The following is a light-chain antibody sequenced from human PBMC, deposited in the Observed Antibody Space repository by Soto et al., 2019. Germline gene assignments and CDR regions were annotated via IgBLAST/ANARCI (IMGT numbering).Light chain of an antibody. Sequence: QSALTQPASVSGSPGQSITISCTGTSSDVGSYNLVSWYQQHPGKAPKLIIYEGTKRPSGVSNRFSGSKSGNTASLTISGLQAEDEADYYCCSYVHTSVLLFGGRTKLTVL. J-gene: IGLJ2*01. CDR1: SSDVGSYNL. CDR2: EGT. V-gene: IGLV2-23*01. CDR3: CSYVHTSVLL.